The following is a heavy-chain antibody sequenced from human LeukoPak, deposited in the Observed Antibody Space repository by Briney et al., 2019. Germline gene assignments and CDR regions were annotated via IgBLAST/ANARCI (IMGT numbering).Heavy chain of an antibody. D-gene: IGHD3-22*01. CDR3: ALLEEIVVVNVGFFQH. Sequence: PGGSLRLSCAASGFTFDDYAMHWVRQAPGKGLEWVSGISWNSGSIGYANSVKGRFTISRDNAKNSLYLQMNSLRAEDTALYYCALLEEIVVVNVGFFQHWGQGTLVTVSS. CDR1: GFTFDDYA. J-gene: IGHJ1*01. V-gene: IGHV3-9*01. CDR2: ISWNSGSI.